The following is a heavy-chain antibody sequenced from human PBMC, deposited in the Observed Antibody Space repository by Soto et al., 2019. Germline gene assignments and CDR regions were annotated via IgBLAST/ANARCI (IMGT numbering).Heavy chain of an antibody. Sequence: ASVKVSCKASGYTFTSYGISWVRQAPGQGLEWMGWISAYNGNTNYAQKLQGRVTMTTDTSTSTAYMELRSLRSDDTAVYYCASSRIEYSSASYDYWGQGTLVTVPQ. CDR2: ISAYNGNT. CDR3: ASSRIEYSSASYDY. V-gene: IGHV1-18*01. J-gene: IGHJ4*02. CDR1: GYTFTSYG. D-gene: IGHD6-6*01.